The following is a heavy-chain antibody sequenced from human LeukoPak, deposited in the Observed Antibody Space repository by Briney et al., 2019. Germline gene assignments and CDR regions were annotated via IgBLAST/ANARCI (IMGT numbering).Heavy chain of an antibody. D-gene: IGHD6-19*01. Sequence: GSLRLSCAASGFIFSDYSLNWVRQPPGKGLEWIGEINHSGSTNYNPSLKSRVNISVDTSKNQFSLKLSSVTAADAAVYYCARDLSSGWLGTWGQGTMVTVSS. J-gene: IGHJ3*01. V-gene: IGHV4-34*01. CDR2: INHSGST. CDR3: ARDLSSGWLGT. CDR1: GFIFSDYS.